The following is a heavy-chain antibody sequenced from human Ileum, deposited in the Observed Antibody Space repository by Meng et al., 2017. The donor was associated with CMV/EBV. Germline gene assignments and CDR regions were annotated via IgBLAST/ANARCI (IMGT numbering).Heavy chain of an antibody. CDR3: GKSLGRYYDGHDY. CDR1: GFTFSNYA. CDR2: ISGSGSNT. J-gene: IGHJ4*02. V-gene: IGHV3-23*01. D-gene: IGHD3-22*01. Sequence: AAGFTFSNYAMTWVRQAPGKGLEWVTAISGSGSNTYFADSVKGRFTISRDNSDNTLFLQMHSLRAEDTAVYYCGKSLGRYYDGHDYWGQGTLVTVSS.